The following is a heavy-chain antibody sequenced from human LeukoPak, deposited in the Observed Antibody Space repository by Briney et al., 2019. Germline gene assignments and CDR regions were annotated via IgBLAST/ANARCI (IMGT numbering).Heavy chain of an antibody. V-gene: IGHV4-61*02. D-gene: IGHD2-15*01. J-gene: IGHJ4*02. CDR3: ARDSSEGDYFDY. Sequence: SETLSLTCTVSGGSISSGSYYWSWIRQPAGKGLEWIGRIYTSGSTNYNPSLKSRVTISVDTSKNQFSLKLSSVTAADTAVYYCARDSSEGDYFDYWGQGTLVTVSS. CDR2: IYTSGST. CDR1: GGSISSGSYY.